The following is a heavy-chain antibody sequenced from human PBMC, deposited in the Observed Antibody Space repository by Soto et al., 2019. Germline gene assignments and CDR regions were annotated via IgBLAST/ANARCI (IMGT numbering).Heavy chain of an antibody. V-gene: IGHV3-21*01. CDR3: VRIDDIGGYSYGYAHGLDV. J-gene: IGHJ6*02. Sequence: GSLRLSCAASGFSFSSYSMNWVRQAPGKGLEWVSSIDSSSAYIYYAGSVKGRFTISRDNAKNSPYLQMSSLRVEDAAVYYCVRIDDIGGYSYGYAHGLDVWGQGTTVTVSS. D-gene: IGHD5-18*01. CDR2: IDSSSAYI. CDR1: GFSFSSYS.